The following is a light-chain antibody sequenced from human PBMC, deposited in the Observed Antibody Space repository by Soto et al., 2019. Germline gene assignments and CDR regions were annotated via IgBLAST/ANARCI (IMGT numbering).Light chain of an antibody. CDR1: QSVLYSSNNKNY. Sequence: DIVMTQSPDSLAVSLGERATINCKSSQSVLYSSNNKNYLAWYQQKPGQRPKLLIYWASTRESGVPDRLSGSGSGTGFTLTSSSLQAEDVAVYYCQQYYSSPLPFGGGINVEIK. V-gene: IGKV4-1*01. J-gene: IGKJ4*02. CDR3: QQYYSSPLP. CDR2: WAS.